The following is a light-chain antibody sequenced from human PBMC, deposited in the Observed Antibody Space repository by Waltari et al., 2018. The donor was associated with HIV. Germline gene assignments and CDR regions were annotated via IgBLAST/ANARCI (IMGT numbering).Light chain of an antibody. CDR3: AAWDDSLNGVV. CDR2: SNN. V-gene: IGLV1-44*01. Sequence: QSVLTQPPSASGTPGQRVTISCSGSSSNIGRNTVNWYQQPPGTAPKLLLYSNNQGPSGVPDRFSGSKSGTSASLAISGLQSEDEADYYCAAWDDSLNGVVFGGGTKLTVL. CDR1: SSNIGRNT. J-gene: IGLJ2*01.